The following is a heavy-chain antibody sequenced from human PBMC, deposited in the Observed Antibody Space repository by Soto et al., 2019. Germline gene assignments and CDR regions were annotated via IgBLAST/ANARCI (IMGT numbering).Heavy chain of an antibody. V-gene: IGHV1-24*01. CDR3: ATGRTELELLDY. Sequence: ASVKVSCKVSGYTLTELSMHWVRQAPGKGLEWMGGFDPEDGETIYAQKFQGRVTMTEDTSTDTAYMELSSLRSEDTAVYYCATGRTELELLDYWGQGTLVTVSS. CDR1: GYTLTELS. J-gene: IGHJ4*02. D-gene: IGHD1-7*01. CDR2: FDPEDGET.